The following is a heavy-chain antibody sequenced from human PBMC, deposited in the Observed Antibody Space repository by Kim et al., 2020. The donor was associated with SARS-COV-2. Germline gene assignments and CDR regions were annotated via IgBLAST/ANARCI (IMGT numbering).Heavy chain of an antibody. CDR2: MSPNRLNT. D-gene: IGHD2-21*02. V-gene: IGHV1-8*01. CDR1: GYNFTSFE. CDR3: ARGVTAGVDI. J-gene: IGHJ3*02. Sequence: ASVKVSCKASGYNFTSFEINWVRQATGQGLEWMGRMSPNRLNTGSAQKFQGRVTMSTDISITTAYMELSSLTSEDTAVYYCARGVTAGVDIWGQGTMDTV.